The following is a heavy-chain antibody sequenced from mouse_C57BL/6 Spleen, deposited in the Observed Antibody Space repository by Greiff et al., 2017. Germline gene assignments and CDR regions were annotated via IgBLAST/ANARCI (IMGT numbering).Heavy chain of an antibody. D-gene: IGHD1-1*01. J-gene: IGHJ2*01. CDR2: IDPTDGYT. V-gene: IGHV1-50*01. CDR1: GYTFTSYW. CDR3: ARAGNYYGCSSYFDD. Sequence: QVQLQQPGAELVKPGASVKLSCKASGYTFTSYWMQWVKQRPGQGLEWIGEIDPTDGYTNYNQKFKGKATLPVDTSSSTAYMQLSSLTSEDSAVYYCARAGNYYGCSSYFDDWGQGTTLTVSS.